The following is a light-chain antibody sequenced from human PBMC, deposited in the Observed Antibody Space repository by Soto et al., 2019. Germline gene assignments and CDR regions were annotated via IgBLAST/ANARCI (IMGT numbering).Light chain of an antibody. V-gene: IGKV3-15*01. CDR1: QSLSSS. J-gene: IGKJ5*01. CDR3: QQYKNWPPIT. CDR2: GAS. Sequence: EIVMTQSPATLSVSPGEGATLSCRASQSLSSSLAWYQQKPGQAPRLLIYGASTRTTGIPARFSGSGSGTEFTLTISSLQSEDFAVYYCQQYKNWPPITFGQGTRLEIK.